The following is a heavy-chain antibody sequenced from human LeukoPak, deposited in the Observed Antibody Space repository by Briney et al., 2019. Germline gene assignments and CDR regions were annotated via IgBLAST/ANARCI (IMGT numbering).Heavy chain of an antibody. CDR3: ARSYLN. Sequence: SETLSLTCTVFGDSISSNYLTWIRQPPGKGLEWIGEINHSGSTNYNPSLKSRVTISVDTSKNQFSLKLSSVTAADTAVYYCARSYLNWGQGTLVTVSS. V-gene: IGHV4-34*01. D-gene: IGHD1-26*01. CDR1: GDSISSNY. CDR2: INHSGST. J-gene: IGHJ4*02.